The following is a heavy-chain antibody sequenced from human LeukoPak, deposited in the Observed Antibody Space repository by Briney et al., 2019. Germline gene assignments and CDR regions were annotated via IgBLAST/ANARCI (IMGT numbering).Heavy chain of an antibody. Sequence: SGGSLRLSCAASGFTFSSYAMSWVRQAPGKGLEWVSAISGSGGSTYYADSVKGRFTISRDNSKNTLYLQMNSLRAEDTAVYYCGGDTAMDLIFAYWGQGTVVTVSS. V-gene: IGHV3-23*01. D-gene: IGHD5-18*01. CDR1: GFTFSSYA. J-gene: IGHJ4*02. CDR2: ISGSGGST. CDR3: GGDTAMDLIFAY.